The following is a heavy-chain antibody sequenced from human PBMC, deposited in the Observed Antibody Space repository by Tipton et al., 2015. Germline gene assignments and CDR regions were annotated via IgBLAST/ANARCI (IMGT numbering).Heavy chain of an antibody. CDR3: ACQDYDLLSRDYPAIDY. CDR2: ISHSGNT. J-gene: IGHJ4*02. CDR1: GGSISSSSYY. V-gene: IGHV4-39*07. D-gene: IGHD3-3*01. Sequence: TLSLTCTVSGGSISSSSYYWAWIRQPPGKGLEWIGSISHSGNTYYNPSLKSRVTMSRDTSKNQFSLKLTSVTAADTAVYYCACQDYDLLSRDYPAIDYWGQGTLVIVSS.